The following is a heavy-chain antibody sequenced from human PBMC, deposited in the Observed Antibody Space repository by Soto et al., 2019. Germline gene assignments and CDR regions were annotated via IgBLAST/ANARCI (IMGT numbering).Heavy chain of an antibody. Sequence: QVQLQESGPGLVKPSQTLSLTCIVSGGSISSGDYYWSWVRQPPGKGLEWIGYIYYSGSTYYNPSLKSRVTISADSSKNQFSLKRSSVTAADTAVYYCARAKGLLTVTTSWFAPWGQGTLVTVSS. CDR1: GGSISSGDYY. D-gene: IGHD4-17*01. CDR3: ARAKGLLTVTTSWFAP. V-gene: IGHV4-30-4*01. J-gene: IGHJ5*02. CDR2: IYYSGST.